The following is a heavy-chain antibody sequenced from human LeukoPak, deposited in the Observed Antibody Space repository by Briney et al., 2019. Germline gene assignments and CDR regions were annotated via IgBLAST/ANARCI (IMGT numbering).Heavy chain of an antibody. Sequence: GGSLRLTCAASGFTFSSYWMSWVRQAPGKGLEWVANIKQDGSEKYYVDSVKGRFTISRDNAKNSLYLQMNSLRAEDTAVYYCARDQPDYYGSGSYYTPDAVCAFDIWGQGTMVTVSS. CDR3: ARDQPDYYGSGSYYTPDAVCAFDI. V-gene: IGHV3-7*01. J-gene: IGHJ3*02. CDR1: GFTFSSYW. D-gene: IGHD3-10*01. CDR2: IKQDGSEK.